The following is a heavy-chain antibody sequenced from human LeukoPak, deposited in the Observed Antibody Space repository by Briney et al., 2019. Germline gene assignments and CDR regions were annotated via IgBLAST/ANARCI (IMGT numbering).Heavy chain of an antibody. CDR3: AREPDSSSLGRWFDP. D-gene: IGHD6-13*01. Sequence: RGESLKISCKGSGYSFTSYWISWVRQMPGKGLEWMGRIDPSDSYTNYSPSFQGHVTISADKSISTAYLQWSSLKASDTAMYYCAREPDSSSLGRWFDPWGQGTLVTVSS. V-gene: IGHV5-10-1*01. CDR1: GYSFTSYW. CDR2: IDPSDSYT. J-gene: IGHJ5*02.